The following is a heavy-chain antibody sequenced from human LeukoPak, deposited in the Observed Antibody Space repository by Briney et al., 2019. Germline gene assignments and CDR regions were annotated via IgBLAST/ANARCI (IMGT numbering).Heavy chain of an antibody. CDR1: GFTFSSYA. Sequence: GGSLRLSCAASGFTFSSYAMSWVRQAPGKGVEWFSAIGGSGGSTYYADSVKGRFTISRDNSKNTLYVQMNSLRAEDTAVYYCARDFYYDTSDRAGNFDYWGQGTLVTVSP. CDR2: IGGSGGST. V-gene: IGHV3-23*01. J-gene: IGHJ4*02. CDR3: ARDFYYDTSDRAGNFDY. D-gene: IGHD3-22*01.